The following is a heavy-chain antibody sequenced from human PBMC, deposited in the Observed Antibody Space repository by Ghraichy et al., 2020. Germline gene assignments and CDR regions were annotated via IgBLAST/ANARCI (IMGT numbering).Heavy chain of an antibody. CDR3: ARQEGWGWHPRGGGMDV. V-gene: IGHV6-1*01. CDR1: GDSVSSNSAA. Sequence: SQTLSLTCAISGDSVSSNSAAWNWIRQSPSRGLEWLGRTYYRSKWYNDYAVSVKSRITINPDTSKNQFSLQLNSVTPEDTAVYYCARQEGWGWHPRGGGMDVWGQGTTVTVSS. J-gene: IGHJ6*02. CDR2: TYYRSKWYN. D-gene: IGHD6-19*01.